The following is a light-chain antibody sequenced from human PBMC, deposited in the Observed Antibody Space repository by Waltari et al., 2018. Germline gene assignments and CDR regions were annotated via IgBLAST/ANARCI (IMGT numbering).Light chain of an antibody. CDR3: SSYGGRNNLL. Sequence: QSALPQPPSASGSPGQSVTISCTGTSSDIGGFHYVYWYQQNPGQAPKLLIYEVNKRPSGIPDRFSGSKSGNTASLTVSGLQAEDEAEYYCSSYGGRNNLLFGEGTKLTVL. V-gene: IGLV2-8*01. CDR2: EVN. J-gene: IGLJ3*02. CDR1: SSDIGGFHY.